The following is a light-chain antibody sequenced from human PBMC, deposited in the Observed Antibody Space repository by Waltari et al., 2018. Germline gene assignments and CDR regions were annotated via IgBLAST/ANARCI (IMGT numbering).Light chain of an antibody. CDR3: QSYDSSLSGVL. V-gene: IGLV1-40*01. CDR2: GNN. J-gene: IGLJ2*01. Sequence: HSALTQPPPVSAAPGQRVPIACTGSTPTIGAGYAVHWYHHLTVTAPKPLIFGNNNRPSGVPDRFSGSKSGTSASLAITGLQAEDEADYYCQSYDSSLSGVLFGGGTKLTVL. CDR1: TPTIGAGYA.